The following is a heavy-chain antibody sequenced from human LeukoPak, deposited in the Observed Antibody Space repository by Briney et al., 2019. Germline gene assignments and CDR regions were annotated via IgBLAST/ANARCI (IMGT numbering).Heavy chain of an antibody. Sequence: ASVKVSCKASGYTFTSYGISWVRQAPGQRLEWMGWINAGNGNTKYSQEFQGRVTITRDTSASTVYMELSSLRSEDMAVYYCARGSSSWCNWFDPWGQGTLVTVSS. CDR2: INAGNGNT. CDR1: GYTFTSYG. D-gene: IGHD6-13*01. V-gene: IGHV1-3*03. J-gene: IGHJ5*02. CDR3: ARGSSSWCNWFDP.